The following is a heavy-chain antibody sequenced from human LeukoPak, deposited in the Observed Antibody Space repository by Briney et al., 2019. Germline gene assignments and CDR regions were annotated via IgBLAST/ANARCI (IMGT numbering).Heavy chain of an antibody. V-gene: IGHV3-9*01. J-gene: IGHJ4*02. CDR3: AKDTYYDSSGYYYFDY. D-gene: IGHD3-22*01. Sequence: PGGSLRLSCAASGFTFDDYAMHWVRQAPGKGLEWVSGISWNSGSIGYADSVKGRFTMSRDNAKNSLYLQMNSLRAEDTALYYCAKDTYYDSSGYYYFDYWGQGTLVTVSS. CDR1: GFTFDDYA. CDR2: ISWNSGSI.